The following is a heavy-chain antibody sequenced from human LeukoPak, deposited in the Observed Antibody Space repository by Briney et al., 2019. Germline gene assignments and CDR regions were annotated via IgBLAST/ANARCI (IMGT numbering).Heavy chain of an antibody. CDR1: GGSISSYY. D-gene: IGHD3-10*01. CDR3: VRRGVLWFGELPYYYFDL. Sequence: SETLSLTCTVSGGSISSYYWSWIRQPPGKGLEWIGYIYYRGSTNYNPSLMSRASIPVDTSKNQFSLKLDSLTAADTAVYYCVRRGVLWFGELPYYYFDLWGRGTLVAVSS. J-gene: IGHJ2*01. CDR2: IYYRGST. V-gene: IGHV4-59*01.